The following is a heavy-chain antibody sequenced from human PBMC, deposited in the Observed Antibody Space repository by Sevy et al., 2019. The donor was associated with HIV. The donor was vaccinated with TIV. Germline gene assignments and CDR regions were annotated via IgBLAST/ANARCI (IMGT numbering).Heavy chain of an antibody. V-gene: IGHV3-73*01. CDR2: IRSKANSYAT. CDR3: TTPTLYYHILTGYYNVGSEYYYYGVDV. J-gene: IGHJ6*02. D-gene: IGHD3-9*01. Sequence: GGSLRLSCAASGFTFSGSAMHWVRQASGKGLEWVGRIRSKANSYATSYAASVKGRFTISRDDSKNTAYLQMNSLKTEDTAVYYCTTPTLYYHILTGYYNVGSEYYYYGVDVWGQGTTVTVSS. CDR1: GFTFSGSA.